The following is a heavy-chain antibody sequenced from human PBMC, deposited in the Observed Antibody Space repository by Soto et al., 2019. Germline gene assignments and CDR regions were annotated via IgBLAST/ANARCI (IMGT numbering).Heavy chain of an antibody. V-gene: IGHV1-24*01. Sequence: ASVKVSCKVSGYTLTELSMHSVRQAPGKGLEWMGGFDPEDGETIYAQKFQGRVTMTEDTSTDTAYMELSSLRSEDTAVYYCATYIAAADPFDYWGQGTLVTVSS. CDR1: GYTLTELS. D-gene: IGHD6-13*01. CDR3: ATYIAAADPFDY. CDR2: FDPEDGET. J-gene: IGHJ4*02.